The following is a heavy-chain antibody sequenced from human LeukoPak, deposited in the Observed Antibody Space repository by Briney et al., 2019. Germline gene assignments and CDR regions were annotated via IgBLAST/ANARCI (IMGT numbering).Heavy chain of an antibody. Sequence: SETLSLTCTVSGDSITSYYWSWIRQPPGKGLEWIGEINHSGSTNYNPSLKSRVTISVDTSKNQFSLKLSSVTAADTAVYYCARDVQLRGSSSDYWGQGTLVTVSS. CDR3: ARDVQLRGSSSDY. D-gene: IGHD6-6*01. CDR1: GDSITSYY. CDR2: INHSGST. J-gene: IGHJ4*02. V-gene: IGHV4-34*01.